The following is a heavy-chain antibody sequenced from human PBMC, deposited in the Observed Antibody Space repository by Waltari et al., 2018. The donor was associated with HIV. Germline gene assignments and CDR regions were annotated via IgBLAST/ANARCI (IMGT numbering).Heavy chain of an antibody. V-gene: IGHV1-69*01. J-gene: IGHJ6*02. D-gene: IGHD3-3*01. CDR3: AREGAGVFGVPKGYYYYGMDV. CDR1: GGTFSSYA. Sequence: QVQLVQSGAEVKKPGSSVKVSCKASGGTFSSYAISWVRQAPGQGLEWMGGIIPIFGTANYAQKFQGRVTITADESTSTAYMELSSLRSEDTAVYYCAREGAGVFGVPKGYYYYGMDVWGQGTTVTVSS. CDR2: IIPIFGTA.